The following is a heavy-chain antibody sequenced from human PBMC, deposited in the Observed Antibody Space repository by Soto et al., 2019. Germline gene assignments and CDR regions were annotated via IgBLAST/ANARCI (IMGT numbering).Heavy chain of an antibody. CDR1: GFTFSSYA. J-gene: IGHJ6*04. CDR3: ARGHIVVTVYAARDYYDGRDV. V-gene: IGHV3-30-3*01. CDR2: ISYDGSNK. Sequence: PGVSLRLSCSASGFTFSSYAMHRVRQAPGKGLEWVAVISYDGSNKYYADSVKGRLTISRDNSKNTLYLQITSLSTEDTAVYYCARGHIVVTVYAARDYYDGRDVRGTGPTV. D-gene: IGHD2-21*01.